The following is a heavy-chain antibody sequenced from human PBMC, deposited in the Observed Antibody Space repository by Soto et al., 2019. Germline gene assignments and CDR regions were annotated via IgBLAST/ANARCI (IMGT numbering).Heavy chain of an antibody. D-gene: IGHD4-17*01. V-gene: IGHV3-23*01. CDR3: AKDPTVVTRFDP. J-gene: IGHJ5*02. CDR1: GFTFSSYA. CDR2: ISGSGGST. Sequence: PGGSLRLSCAASGFTFSSYAMSWVRQAPGKGLEWVSAISGSGGSTYYADSVKGRFTISRDNSKNTLYLQMNSLRAEDTAVYYSAKDPTVVTRFDPWGQGTLVTVTS.